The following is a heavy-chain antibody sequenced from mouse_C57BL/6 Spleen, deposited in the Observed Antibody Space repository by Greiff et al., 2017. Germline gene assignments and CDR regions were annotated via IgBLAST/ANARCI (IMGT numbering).Heavy chain of an antibody. J-gene: IGHJ2*01. V-gene: IGHV3-6*01. CDR2: ISYDGSN. CDR1: GYSITSGYY. D-gene: IGHD1-1*01. CDR3: AREVVLRYYFDY. Sequence: EVQRVESGPGLVKPSQSLSLTCSVTGYSITSGYYWNWIRQFPGNKLEWMGYISYDGSNNYNPSLKNIISITRDTSKNPFFLKLNSVTTEDTATYYCAREVVLRYYFDYWGQGTTLTVSS.